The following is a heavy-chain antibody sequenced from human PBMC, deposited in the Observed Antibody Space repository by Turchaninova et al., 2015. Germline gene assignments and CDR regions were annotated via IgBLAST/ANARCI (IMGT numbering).Heavy chain of an antibody. Sequence: VQSGAEVKKPGASVKLSCKASGYTFTSSYMHWVRQAPGQGLEWMGIINPSGGSTSYAQKFQGRVTVTRDTSTTSVYMELSSLRSDDTAVYYCAIEAPGSWSYAAFDIWGQGTMVTVSS. CDR2: INPSGGST. CDR3: AIEAPGSWSYAAFDI. CDR1: GYTFTSSY. J-gene: IGHJ3*02. D-gene: IGHD1-26*01. V-gene: IGHV1-46*01.